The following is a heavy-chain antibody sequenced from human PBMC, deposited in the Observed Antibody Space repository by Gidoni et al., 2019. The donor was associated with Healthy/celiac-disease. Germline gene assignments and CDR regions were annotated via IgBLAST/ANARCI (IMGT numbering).Heavy chain of an antibody. D-gene: IGHD5-12*01. CDR1: GGSISSYY. Sequence: QVQLQESGPGLVKPSETLSLTCTVSGGSISSYYWSWIRQPPGKGLEWIGYIYYSGSTNYNPSLKSRVTISVDTSKNQFSLKLSSVTAADTAVYYCARHGFVDYSGDYFDYWGQGTLVTVSS. J-gene: IGHJ4*02. CDR3: ARHGFVDYSGDYFDY. CDR2: IYYSGST. V-gene: IGHV4-59*08.